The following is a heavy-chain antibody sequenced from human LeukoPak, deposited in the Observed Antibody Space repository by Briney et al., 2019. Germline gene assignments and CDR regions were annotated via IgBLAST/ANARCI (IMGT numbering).Heavy chain of an antibody. D-gene: IGHD4-17*01. CDR2: ISAYNGNT. J-gene: IGHJ6*03. Sequence: GASVKVSCKASGYTFTSYDINRVRQAPGQGLEWMGWISAYNGNTNYAQKFQGRVTMTTDTSTSTAYMELRSLRSDDTAVYYCARRLYGDQLDNYYYYYMDVWGKGTTVTVSS. CDR1: GYTFTSYD. V-gene: IGHV1-18*01. CDR3: ARRLYGDQLDNYYYYYMDV.